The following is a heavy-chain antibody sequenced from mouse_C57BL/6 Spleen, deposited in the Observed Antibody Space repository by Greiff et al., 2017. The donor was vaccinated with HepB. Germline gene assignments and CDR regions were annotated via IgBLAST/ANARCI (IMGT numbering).Heavy chain of an antibody. CDR3: ARPRDYAMDY. Sequence: QVQLQQPGAELVKPGASVKLSCKASGYTFTSYWMQWVKQRPGQGLEWIGEIDPSDSYTNYNQKFKGKATLTVDTSSSTAYMQLSSLTSEDSAVYYCARPRDYAMDYWGQGTSVTVSS. J-gene: IGHJ4*01. CDR1: GYTFTSYW. CDR2: IDPSDSYT. V-gene: IGHV1-50*01.